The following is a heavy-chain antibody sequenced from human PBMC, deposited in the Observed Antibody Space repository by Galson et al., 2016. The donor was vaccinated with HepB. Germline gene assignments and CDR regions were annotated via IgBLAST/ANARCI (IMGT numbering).Heavy chain of an antibody. CDR2: ISSTSSYI. J-gene: IGHJ3*02. CDR1: GLTFSDYY. V-gene: IGHV3-11*06. D-gene: IGHD2-2*01. CDR3: ARPRAQPDDAFDI. Sequence: SLRLSCAASGLTFSDYYMTWIRQAPGKGLEWVSYISSTSSYIRYADSVKGRFTISRDNAKNSLYLQMDSLRAEDTAVYYCARPRAQPDDAFDIWGHGTMVTVSS.